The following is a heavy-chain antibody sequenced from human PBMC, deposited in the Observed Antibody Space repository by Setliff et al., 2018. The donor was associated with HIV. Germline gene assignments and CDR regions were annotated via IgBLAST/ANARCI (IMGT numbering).Heavy chain of an antibody. D-gene: IGHD3-10*01. CDR1: VESFSGFY. J-gene: IGHJ4*02. CDR3: ARGWFGGYYFDY. V-gene: IGHV4-34*01. CDR2: INHSGST. Sequence: PSETLSLTCAVYVESFSGFYWSWIRQPPGKGLEWIGEINHSGSTNYNPSLKSRVTISVDTSKNQFSLKLSSVTAADTAVYYCARGWFGGYYFDYWGQGTLVTVSS.